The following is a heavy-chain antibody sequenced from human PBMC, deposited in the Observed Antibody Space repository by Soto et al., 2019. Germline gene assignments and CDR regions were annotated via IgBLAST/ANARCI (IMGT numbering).Heavy chain of an antibody. CDR2: ISGSGGST. V-gene: IGHV3-23*01. D-gene: IGHD3-10*01. CDR1: GFTFSSYA. CDR3: AKAQRSYGSGSYYNEGSYDYYYYYMDV. Sequence: PGGSLRLSCAASGFTFSSYAMSWVRQAPGKGLEWVSAISGSGGSTYYADSVKGRFTISRDNSKNTLYLQMNSLRAEDTAVYYCAKAQRSYGSGSYYNEGSYDYYYYYMDVWGKGTTVTVSS. J-gene: IGHJ6*03.